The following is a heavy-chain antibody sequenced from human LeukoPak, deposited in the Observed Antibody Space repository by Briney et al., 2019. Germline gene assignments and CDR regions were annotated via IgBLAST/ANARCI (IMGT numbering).Heavy chain of an antibody. D-gene: IGHD3-22*01. Sequence: PGRSLRLSCAASGFTFSSYAMHWVRQAPGKGLEWMAVISFDGNNRYFADSVKGRFTISRDNSKNTLYLQMSSLRAEDTAVYYCASSSGYYSGNRYFDYWGQGTLVTVSS. CDR3: ASSSGYYSGNRYFDY. V-gene: IGHV3-30-3*01. CDR1: GFTFSSYA. J-gene: IGHJ4*02. CDR2: ISFDGNNR.